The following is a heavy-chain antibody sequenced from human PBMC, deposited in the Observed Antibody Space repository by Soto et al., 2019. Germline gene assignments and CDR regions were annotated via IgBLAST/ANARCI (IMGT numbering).Heavy chain of an antibody. CDR2: IKSDGITT. J-gene: IGHJ4*02. V-gene: IGHV3-74*01. D-gene: IGHD3-16*01. CDR3: VRAYPGNYDY. CDR1: GFTFRSNW. Sequence: GGSLRLSCAASGFTFRSNWMDWVRQAPGKGLVWVARIKSDGITTTYAASVKGRFTIPRDNAKNTLYLQMNSLRAEETAVYYCVRAYPGNYDYWGRGTLVTVSS.